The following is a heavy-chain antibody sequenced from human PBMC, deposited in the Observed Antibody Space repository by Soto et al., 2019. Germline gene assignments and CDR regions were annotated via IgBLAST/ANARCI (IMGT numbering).Heavy chain of an antibody. CDR2: IYSDGST. CDR1: GITVDSSY. J-gene: IGHJ4*02. V-gene: IGHV3-53*04. CDR3: ARDWRRNHLGY. D-gene: IGHD6-25*01. Sequence: EVQLVESGGGLVQPGGSLRLSCAASGITVDSSYMSWVRQAPGKGLEWVSVIYSDGSTYYADSVKGRFTISRHNFKNTGYLQTNSLRAENTAVYYCARDWRRNHLGYWGQGTLIIVSS.